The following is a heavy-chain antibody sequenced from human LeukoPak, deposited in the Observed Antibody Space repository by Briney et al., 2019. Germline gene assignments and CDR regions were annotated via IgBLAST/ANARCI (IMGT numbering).Heavy chain of an antibody. CDR3: ARGYGGQYRSPYYYYYYMDV. D-gene: IGHD3-10*01. Sequence: RPSVKVSCKASGYTFTSYYMHWVRQAPGQGLEWMGIINPSGGSTSYTQKFQGRVTMTRDMSTSTVYMELSSQRSEDTAVYYCARGYGGQYRSPYYYYYYMDVWGKGTTVTVSS. CDR2: INPSGGST. V-gene: IGHV1-46*01. J-gene: IGHJ6*03. CDR1: GYTFTSYY.